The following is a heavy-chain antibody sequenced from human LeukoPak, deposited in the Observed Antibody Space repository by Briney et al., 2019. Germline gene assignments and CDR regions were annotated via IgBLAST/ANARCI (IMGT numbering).Heavy chain of an antibody. CDR3: ARDRGQQLVRAYYFDY. Sequence: GGSLRLSCAASGFTFSSYGMHWVRQAPGKGLEWVAVIWYDGSNKYYADSVKGRFTISRDNSKNTLYLQMNSLRAEDTAVYYCARDRGQQLVRAYYFDYWGQGTLVTVSS. J-gene: IGHJ4*02. CDR2: IWYDGSNK. V-gene: IGHV3-33*01. CDR1: GFTFSSYG. D-gene: IGHD6-13*01.